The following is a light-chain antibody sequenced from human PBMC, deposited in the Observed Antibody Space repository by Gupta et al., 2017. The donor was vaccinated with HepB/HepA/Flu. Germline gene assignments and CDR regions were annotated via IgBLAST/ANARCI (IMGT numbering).Light chain of an antibody. Sequence: SARPQPASLSGSPAQSITIPCPGTSSDVGSYNLVPWYQQHPAKVPKLIIYEVSQRPSGVSNRFSGSKSGNTASLTISGLQAEDEADYYCCLCAGTTTLVLFGGGTKLSVL. CDR2: EVS. CDR3: CLCAGTTTLVL. V-gene: IGLV2-23*02. J-gene: IGLJ2*01. CDR1: SSDVGSYNL.